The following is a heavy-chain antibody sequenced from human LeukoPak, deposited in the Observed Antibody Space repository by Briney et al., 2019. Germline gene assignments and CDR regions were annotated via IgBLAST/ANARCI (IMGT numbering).Heavy chain of an antibody. Sequence: SGTLSLTCAVSGGSISSSNWWSWVRQPPGKGLEWIGEIYHSGSTNYNPSLKSRVTISVDKSKNQFSLKLSSLTAADTAVYYCARDGYYGSGSYIGFDYWGQGLLVTVSS. D-gene: IGHD3-10*01. CDR1: GGSISSSNW. J-gene: IGHJ4*02. CDR2: IYHSGST. V-gene: IGHV4-4*02. CDR3: ARDGYYGSGSYIGFDY.